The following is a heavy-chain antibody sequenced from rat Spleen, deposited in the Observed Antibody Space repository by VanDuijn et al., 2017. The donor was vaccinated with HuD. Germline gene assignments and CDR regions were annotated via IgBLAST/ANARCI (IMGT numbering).Heavy chain of an antibody. CDR3: ATHGGLYNWFAY. CDR2: ISISGDKT. CDR1: GFTFSNYD. J-gene: IGHJ3*01. Sequence: EVQVVESGGGLVQPGRSLKLSCVVSGFTFSNYDMAWVRQAPTKGLEWVASISISGDKTYYRDSVKGRFTVSRDDAKSTLYLQMDSLRSEDTATYYCATHGGLYNWFAYWGQGTLVTVSS. V-gene: IGHV5-25*01.